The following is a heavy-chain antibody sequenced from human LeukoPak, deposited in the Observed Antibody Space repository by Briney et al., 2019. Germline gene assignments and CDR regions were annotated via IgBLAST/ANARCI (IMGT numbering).Heavy chain of an antibody. CDR2: IISSGSTI. D-gene: IGHD7-27*01. CDR3: ARKKLTGDYYFDY. J-gene: IGHJ4*02. V-gene: IGHV3-11*04. CDR1: GFTFSDYY. Sequence: PGGSLRLSCAASGFTFSDYYMSWIRQAPGKGLEWVSYIISSGSTIYYADSVKGRFTISRDNAKNSLYLQMNSLRAEDTAVYYCARKKLTGDYYFDYWGQGTLVTVSS.